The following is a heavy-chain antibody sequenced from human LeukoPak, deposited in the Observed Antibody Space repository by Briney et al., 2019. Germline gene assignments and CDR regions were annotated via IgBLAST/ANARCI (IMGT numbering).Heavy chain of an antibody. CDR3: ARYDTGGSCFDY. Sequence: SETLSLTCTVSGGSVSSGSYYWSWIRQPPGKGLEWIGYIYYSGSTNYNPSLKSRVTISVDTSKNQFSLKLSSVTAADTAVYYCARYDTGGSCFDYWGQGTLVTVSS. V-gene: IGHV4-61*01. CDR1: GGSVSSGSYY. J-gene: IGHJ4*02. CDR2: IYYSGST. D-gene: IGHD2-15*01.